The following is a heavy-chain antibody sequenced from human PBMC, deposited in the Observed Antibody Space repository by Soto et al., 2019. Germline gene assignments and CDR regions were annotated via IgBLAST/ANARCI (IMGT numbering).Heavy chain of an antibody. CDR2: IYYSGST. Sequence: SETLSLTCTVSGGSISSSTYYWGWIRQPPGKGLEWIGYIYYSGSTDYNPSLKSRVSISVDTSKNQFSLKLSSVTAADTAVYYCARGTYQLLLGSWFDPWGQGTLVTVSS. V-gene: IGHV4-39*01. D-gene: IGHD2-2*01. CDR1: GGSISSSTYY. J-gene: IGHJ5*02. CDR3: ARGTYQLLLGSWFDP.